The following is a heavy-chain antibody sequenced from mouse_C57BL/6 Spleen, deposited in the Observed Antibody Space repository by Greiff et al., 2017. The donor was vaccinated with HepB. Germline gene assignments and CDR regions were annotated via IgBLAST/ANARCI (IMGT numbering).Heavy chain of an antibody. Sequence: VQLQQSGPELVKPGASVKISCKASGYAFSSSWMNWVKQRPGKGLEWIGRIYPGDGDTNYNGKFKGKATLTADKSSSTAYMQLSSLTSEDSAVYFCARGSDWYCDVWGTGTTVTVSS. CDR3: ARGSDWYCDV. CDR1: GYAFSSSW. V-gene: IGHV1-82*01. CDR2: IYPGDGDT. J-gene: IGHJ1*03. D-gene: IGHD6-1*01.